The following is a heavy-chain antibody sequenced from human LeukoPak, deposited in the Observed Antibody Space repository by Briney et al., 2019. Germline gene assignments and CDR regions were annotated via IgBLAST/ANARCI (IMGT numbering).Heavy chain of an antibody. CDR3: ARDLNWETY. J-gene: IGHJ4*02. CDR2: IKTDGSQI. CDR1: GYSFTSYW. D-gene: IGHD7-27*01. V-gene: IGHV3-7*01. Sequence: GESLKISCKGSGYSFTSYWIGWVRQMPGKGLEWVANIKTDGSQIYYVDSVKGRFTISRDNAKNSLYLQMNSLRAEDTAVYYCARDLNWETYWGQGTLVSVSS.